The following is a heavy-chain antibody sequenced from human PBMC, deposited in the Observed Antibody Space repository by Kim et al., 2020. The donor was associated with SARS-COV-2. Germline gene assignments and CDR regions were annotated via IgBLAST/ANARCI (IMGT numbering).Heavy chain of an antibody. CDR1: GFTLTKYG. Sequence: GGSLRLSCEASGFTLTKYGMHWVRQAPGTGLEWVAFMSYDGSEKYYGDTVKGRFTISRDTSKNTLFLQMDSLRAEDTAVYYCTRGAVSGTDAFGIWGQGSLVTVSS. V-gene: IGHV3-30*03. CDR2: MSYDGSEK. CDR3: TRGAVSGTDAFGI. D-gene: IGHD1-26*01. J-gene: IGHJ3*02.